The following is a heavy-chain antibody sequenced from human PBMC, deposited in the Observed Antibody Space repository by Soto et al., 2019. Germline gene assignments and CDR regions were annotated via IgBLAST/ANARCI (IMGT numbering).Heavy chain of an antibody. D-gene: IGHD1-1*01. Sequence: SVKVSCKASGGTFSNYPISWVRQAPGQGLEWMGAIIPIFGTTNYAQNFQDRVTITADESVSTAYMELSSLTSADTALYYCARPRTVATTKGYDYWGQGTLVT. CDR2: IIPIFGTT. CDR1: GGTFSNYP. V-gene: IGHV1-69*13. CDR3: ARPRTVATTKGYDY. J-gene: IGHJ4*02.